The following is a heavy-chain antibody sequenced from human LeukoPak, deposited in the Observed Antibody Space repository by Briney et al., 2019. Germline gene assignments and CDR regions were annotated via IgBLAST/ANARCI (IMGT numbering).Heavy chain of an antibody. CDR1: GYTFTNYN. D-gene: IGHD5-18*01. Sequence: ASVKVSCKASGYTFTNYNINWVRQATGQGLEWMGWMNPSNGNTGFAQKFQGRVTMTRNTSLSTAYMELSSLSSVDTAVYYCARGGDAAMIKYWGQGTLVTVSS. J-gene: IGHJ4*02. CDR3: ARGGDAAMIKY. V-gene: IGHV1-8*01. CDR2: MNPSNGNT.